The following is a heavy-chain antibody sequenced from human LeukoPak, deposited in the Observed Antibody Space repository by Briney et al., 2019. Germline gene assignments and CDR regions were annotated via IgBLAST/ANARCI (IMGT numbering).Heavy chain of an antibody. V-gene: IGHV4-4*08. CDR1: GGSFTTYS. D-gene: IGHD5-18*01. CDR3: ARRIQLWSYWHFDP. J-gene: IGHJ2*01. CDR2: VHSNGNT. Sequence: SETLSFTCTVSGGSFTTYSWSWIRQPPGKGLDWIGDVHSNGNTNYNPSLKNRVTMSIDTSRDQFSLTLTSVTAADTAIFYCARRIQLWSYWHFDPWGRGTLVTVSS.